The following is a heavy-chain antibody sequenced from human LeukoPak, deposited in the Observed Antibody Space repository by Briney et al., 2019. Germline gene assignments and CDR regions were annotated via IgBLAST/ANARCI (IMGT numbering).Heavy chain of an antibody. CDR1: GYTFTGYY. CDR3: ARVGGYFDWLLFPNPTIPDAFDI. V-gene: IGHV1-2*02. J-gene: IGHJ3*02. Sequence: ASVKVSCKASGYTFTGYYMHWVRQAPGQGLEWMGWINPNSGGTNYAQKFQGRVTMTRDTSISTAYMELSRLRSDDTAVYYCARVGGYFDWLLFPNPTIPDAFDIWGQGTTVTVSS. CDR2: INPNSGGT. D-gene: IGHD3-9*01.